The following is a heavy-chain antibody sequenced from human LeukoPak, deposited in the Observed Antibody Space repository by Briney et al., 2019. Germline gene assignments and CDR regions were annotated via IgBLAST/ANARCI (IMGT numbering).Heavy chain of an antibody. CDR1: GASISSYY. J-gene: IGHJ5*02. D-gene: IGHD3-3*01. V-gene: IGHV4-59*01. CDR2: IYYSGST. Sequence: TSETLSLTCNVSGASISSYYWSWIRQPPGKGLEWIGYIYYSGSTNSNPSLKSRVTLSVDTSKKQFSLTLYSVTAADTAMYYCATTRLSTIFGVARVSWFDPWGQGTLVTVSS. CDR3: ATTRLSTIFGVARVSWFDP.